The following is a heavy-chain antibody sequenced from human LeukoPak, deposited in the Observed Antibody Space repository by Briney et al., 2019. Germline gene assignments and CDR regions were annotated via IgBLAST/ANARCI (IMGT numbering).Heavy chain of an antibody. Sequence: SETLSLTCAVYGGSFSGYYWSWIRQPPGKGLEWIGEINHSGSTNYNPSLKSRVTISVDTSKNQFSLKLSPVTAADTAVYYCARGFKSEFYYFDYWGQGTLVTVSS. D-gene: IGHD3-3*01. CDR2: INHSGST. V-gene: IGHV4-34*01. CDR1: GGSFSGYY. CDR3: ARGFKSEFYYFDY. J-gene: IGHJ4*02.